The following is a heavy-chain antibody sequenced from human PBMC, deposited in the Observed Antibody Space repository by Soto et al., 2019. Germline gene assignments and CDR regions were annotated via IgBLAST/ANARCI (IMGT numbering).Heavy chain of an antibody. V-gene: IGHV1-2*04. J-gene: IGHJ1*01. CDR1: GYTFTGYY. CDR3: ARGEGGIVVVPAAPPQVTYAEYFQH. D-gene: IGHD2-2*01. CDR2: INPNSGGT. Sequence: ASVKVSCKASGYTFTGYYMHWVRQAPGQGLEWMGWINPNSGGTNYAQKFQGWVTMTRDTSISTAYMELSRLRSDDTAVYYCARGEGGIVVVPAAPPQVTYAEYFQHWGQGTLVTVSS.